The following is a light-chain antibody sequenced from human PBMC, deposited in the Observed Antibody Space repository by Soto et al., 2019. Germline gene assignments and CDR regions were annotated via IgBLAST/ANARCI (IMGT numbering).Light chain of an antibody. V-gene: IGLV2-14*03. CDR1: SSDVGAFNY. J-gene: IGLJ1*01. Sequence: SVLTQPASVSGSPGQSISISCIGTSSDVGAFNYVSWYQHHPGKAPQLIIYDVTSRPSGVSNRFSASKSGNTASLTISGLHAEDEANYYCSTCTTRNTKVFGTAAKGTV. CDR2: DVT. CDR3: STCTTRNTKV.